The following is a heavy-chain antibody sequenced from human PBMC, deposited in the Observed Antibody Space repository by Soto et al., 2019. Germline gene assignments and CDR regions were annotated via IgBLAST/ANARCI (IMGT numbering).Heavy chain of an antibody. CDR1: GGTFRTSA. J-gene: IGHJ6*01. V-gene: IGHV1-69*05. Sequence: QVQLVQSGAEVKKPGSSVKVSCKTSGGTFRTSAISWVRQAPGQGLEWMGGIMPVFPTPDYAQKFQGRVTXTXDYXTGTAYMELSSLRSEDTAVYSCARDKDRQQLGGNYYYIMDVWGQGTTVTVSS. CDR3: ARDKDRQQLGGNYYYIMDV. D-gene: IGHD3-3*02. CDR2: IMPVFPTP.